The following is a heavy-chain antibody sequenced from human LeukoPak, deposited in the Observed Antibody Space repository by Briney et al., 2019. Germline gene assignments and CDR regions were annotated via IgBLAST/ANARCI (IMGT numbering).Heavy chain of an antibody. V-gene: IGHV3-30*03. CDR3: ARDIINAFDI. Sequence: PGGSLRLSCAASGFIFNTYGMHWVRQAPGKGPEWVAMISHDGNDKSHADSVKGRFTISRDNAKNTLYLQMNSLRAEDTAVYYCARDIINAFDIWGQGTMVTVSS. CDR2: ISHDGNDK. J-gene: IGHJ3*02. CDR1: GFIFNTYG.